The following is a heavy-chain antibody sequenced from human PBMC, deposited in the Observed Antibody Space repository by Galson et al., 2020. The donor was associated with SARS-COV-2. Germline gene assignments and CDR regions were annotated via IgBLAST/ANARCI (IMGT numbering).Heavy chain of an antibody. CDR3: AKHYDSSGYPEYFQH. J-gene: IGHJ1*01. D-gene: IGHD3-22*01. Sequence: GGSLRLSCAASGFTFSSYAMSWVRQAPGKGLEWVSAISGSGGSTYYADSVKGRFTISRDNSKNTLYLQMNSLRAEDTAVYYCAKHYDSSGYPEYFQHGGQGTLVTVSS. CDR1: GFTFSSYA. V-gene: IGHV3-23*01. CDR2: ISGSGGST.